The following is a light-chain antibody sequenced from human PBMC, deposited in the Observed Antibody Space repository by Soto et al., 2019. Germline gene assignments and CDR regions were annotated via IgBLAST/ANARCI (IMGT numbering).Light chain of an antibody. CDR1: QSVSSSY. Sequence: EIVLTQSPGTLSLSPGERATLSCRASQSVSSSYLAWYQQKPGQAPRRLIYGASSRATGIPDRFSGSGSGTDFPLTISRLEPEDFAVYYYQQYGSSPPITFGQGTRLEIK. V-gene: IGKV3-20*01. CDR3: QQYGSSPPIT. CDR2: GAS. J-gene: IGKJ5*01.